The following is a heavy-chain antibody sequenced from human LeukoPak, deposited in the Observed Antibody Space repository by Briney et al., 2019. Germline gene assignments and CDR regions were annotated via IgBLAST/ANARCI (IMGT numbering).Heavy chain of an antibody. CDR1: GGSISSSSYY. CDR2: IYYSGST. Sequence: PSETLSLTCTVSGGSISSSSYYWGWIRQPPGKGLEWIGSIYYSGSTYYNPSLKSRVTISVDTSKNQFSLKLSSVTAADTAVYYCARARMIVAPGDYWGQGTLVTVSS. J-gene: IGHJ4*02. D-gene: IGHD3-22*01. CDR3: ARARMIVAPGDY. V-gene: IGHV4-39*07.